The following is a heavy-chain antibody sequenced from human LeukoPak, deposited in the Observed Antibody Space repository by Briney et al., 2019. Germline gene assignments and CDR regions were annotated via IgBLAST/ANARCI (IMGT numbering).Heavy chain of an antibody. CDR2: ISYDGSNK. V-gene: IGHV3-30-3*01. Sequence: GGPLRLSCAAPGFTFSSYAMHWVRQAPGKGPEWVAVISYDGSNKYYADSVKGRFTIARDNSKNTLYLQMNSLRAEDTAVYYCECRDSYRYWGQGTLVTVSS. CDR3: ECRDSYRY. J-gene: IGHJ4*02. CDR1: GFTFSSYA. D-gene: IGHD2-2*01.